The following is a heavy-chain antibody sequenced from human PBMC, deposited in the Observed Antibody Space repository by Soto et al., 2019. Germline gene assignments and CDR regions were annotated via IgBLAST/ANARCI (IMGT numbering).Heavy chain of an antibody. CDR2: ISSSSSYI. J-gene: IGHJ4*02. Sequence: EVQLVESGGGLVKPGGSLRLSCAASGFTFSSYSMNWVRQAPGKGLEWVSSISSSSSYIDYADSVKGRFTISRDNAKNSLYLQMNSLRAEDTAVYYCARGPALYSGSDYFDYWGQGTLVTVSS. V-gene: IGHV3-21*01. CDR1: GFTFSSYS. D-gene: IGHD5-12*01. CDR3: ARGPALYSGSDYFDY.